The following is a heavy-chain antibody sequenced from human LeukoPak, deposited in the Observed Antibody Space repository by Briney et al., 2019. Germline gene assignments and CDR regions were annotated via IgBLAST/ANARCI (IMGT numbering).Heavy chain of an antibody. CDR2: IHYSGSS. CDR3: ALAPNSNWFDF. CDR1: GGSISSYY. J-gene: IGHJ5*01. Sequence: SETLSLTCTVSGGSISSYYWSWLRQSPGKGLEWIGNIHYSGSSVYNPSLKSRGTISIDTSRRQFFLKLNSVTAADTAVYFCALAPNSNWFDFWGPGILVTVSS. D-gene: IGHD2-8*01. V-gene: IGHV4-59*03.